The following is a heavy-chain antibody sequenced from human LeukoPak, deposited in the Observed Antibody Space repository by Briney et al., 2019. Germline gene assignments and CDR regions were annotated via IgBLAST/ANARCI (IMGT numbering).Heavy chain of an antibody. D-gene: IGHD3-22*01. CDR3: AGQTYYYDSSGYYPSYYFDY. CDR2: IYHSGST. V-gene: IGHV4-4*02. Sequence: PSETLSLTCTVSGGSISSSNWWSWVRQPPGKGLEWIGEIYHSGSTNYNPSLKSRVTISVDKSKNQFSLKLSSVTAADTAVYYCAGQTYYYDSSGYYPSYYFDYWGQGTLVTVSS. J-gene: IGHJ4*02. CDR1: GGSISSSNW.